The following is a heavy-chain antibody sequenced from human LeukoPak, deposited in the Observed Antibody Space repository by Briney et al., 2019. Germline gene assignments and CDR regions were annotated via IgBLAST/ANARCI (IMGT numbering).Heavy chain of an antibody. CDR2: ISAYNGNT. J-gene: IGHJ5*02. CDR1: GYTFSRYG. CDR3: AAGGTYYDSSGYYYISSWFDP. D-gene: IGHD3-22*01. Sequence: ASVKVSCKASGYTFSRYGISWVRQAPGQGLEWVGWISAYNGNTNYARKLQGRVYMTTDTSTSTAYMELRSLRSDDTAVYYCAAGGTYYDSSGYYYISSWFDPWGQGTLVTVSS. V-gene: IGHV1-18*01.